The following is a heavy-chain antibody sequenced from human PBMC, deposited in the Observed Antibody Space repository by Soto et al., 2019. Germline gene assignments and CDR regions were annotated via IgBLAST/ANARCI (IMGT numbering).Heavy chain of an antibody. CDR2: IYYSGST. CDR1: GGSISSSSYY. Sequence: SETLSLTCTVSGGSISSSSYYWGWIRQPPGKGLEWIGSIYYSGSTYYNPSLKSRVTISVDTSKNQFSLKLSSVTAADTAVYYCATTIVATSSLPSYYMDVWGKGTTVTVSS. V-gene: IGHV4-39*01. D-gene: IGHD5-12*01. J-gene: IGHJ6*03. CDR3: ATTIVATSSLPSYYMDV.